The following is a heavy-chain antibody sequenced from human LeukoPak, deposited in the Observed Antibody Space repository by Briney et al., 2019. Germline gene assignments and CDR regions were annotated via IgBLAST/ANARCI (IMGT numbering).Heavy chain of an antibody. D-gene: IGHD5-18*01. CDR3: SRGGHNYAYGMEV. CDR2: IYSGGST. Sequence: GGSLRLSCAASGFTVSSNYMSWVRQAPGTGLEWVSVIYSGGSTYYADSVKGRFTISRDNSMNTLYLQMDSLRAEDTAVYYCSRGGHNYAYGMEVWGQGTTVTVSS. V-gene: IGHV3-66*01. J-gene: IGHJ6*02. CDR1: GFTVSSNY.